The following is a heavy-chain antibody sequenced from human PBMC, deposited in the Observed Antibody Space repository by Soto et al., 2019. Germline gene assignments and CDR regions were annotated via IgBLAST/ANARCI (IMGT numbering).Heavy chain of an antibody. V-gene: IGHV5-51*01. CDR1: RCSFTSYW. D-gene: IGHD3-22*01. J-gene: IGHJ4*02. Sequence: VESLKISCKGSRCSFTSYWLGWVRQMTGKGLEWMGIIYPGDSDTRYSPSFQGQVTISADKSISTAYLQWSRLKASDTATYYCARRGYYYDSSGYYLAQIDYWGQGTLVTVSS. CDR2: IYPGDSDT. CDR3: ARRGYYYDSSGYYLAQIDY.